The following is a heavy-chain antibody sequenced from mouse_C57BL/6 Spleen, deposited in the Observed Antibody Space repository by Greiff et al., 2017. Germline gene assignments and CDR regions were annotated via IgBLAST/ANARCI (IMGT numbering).Heavy chain of an antibody. Sequence: VHLVESGAELVRPGASVTLSCKASGYTFTDYEMHWVKQTPVHGLEWIGAIDPETGGTAYNQKFKGKAILTADKSSSTAYMELRSLTSEDSAVYYCTRGGGLRLPTYWGQGTLVTVSA. D-gene: IGHD3-2*02. CDR3: TRGGGLRLPTY. CDR2: IDPETGGT. V-gene: IGHV1-15*01. CDR1: GYTFTDYE. J-gene: IGHJ3*01.